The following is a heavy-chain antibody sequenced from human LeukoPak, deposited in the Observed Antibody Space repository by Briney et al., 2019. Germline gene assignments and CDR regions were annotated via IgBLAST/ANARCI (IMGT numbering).Heavy chain of an antibody. CDR2: INPSGGST. CDR1: GGTFSSYA. V-gene: IGHV1-46*01. CDR3: ARSAPSYDH. Sequence: ASVKVSCKASGGTFSSYAISWVRQAPGQGLEWMGIINPSGGSTSYAQKFQGRVTMTRDMSTSTVYMELSSLRSEDTAVYYCARSAPSYDHWGQGTLVTVSS. J-gene: IGHJ4*02.